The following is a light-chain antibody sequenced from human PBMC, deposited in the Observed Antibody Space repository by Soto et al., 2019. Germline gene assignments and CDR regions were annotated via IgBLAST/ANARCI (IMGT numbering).Light chain of an antibody. CDR1: QSLGDN. V-gene: IGKV3-15*01. CDR2: RAS. CDR3: QQYSNWPPWT. Sequence: EIVMTQSPATLAVSPGDTATLSCRASQSLGDNLAWYQQKPGQAPRLLIFRASTRATGVPARFRASGSGTEFTLTISGLLSEDFAIYYCQQYSNWPPWTFGPGTGWKSN. J-gene: IGKJ1*01.